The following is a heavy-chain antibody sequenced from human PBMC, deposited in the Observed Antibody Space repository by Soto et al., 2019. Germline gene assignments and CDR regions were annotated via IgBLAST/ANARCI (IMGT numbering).Heavy chain of an antibody. CDR1: GYTFTSYY. J-gene: IGHJ4*01. CDR2: VNPSGGST. D-gene: IGHD3-10*01. Sequence: ASVKVSCKASGYTFTSYYIHWVRQGPGQVFEWMGIVNPSGGSTSYAQKFQGRVTMTRDTSTSTVYMELSSLRSEDTAVYYCARDSGYGSGTSVNHYLDYWGHGTLVIGS. V-gene: IGHV1-46*01. CDR3: ARDSGYGSGTSVNHYLDY.